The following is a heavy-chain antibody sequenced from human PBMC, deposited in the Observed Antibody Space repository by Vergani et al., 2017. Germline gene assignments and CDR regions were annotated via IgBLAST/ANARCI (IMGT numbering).Heavy chain of an antibody. Sequence: QVQLQESGPGLVKPSETLSLTCTVSGGSISSYYWSWIRQHPGKGLEWIGYIYYSGSTYYNPSLKSRVTISVDTSKNQFSLKLSSVTAADTAVYYCARGPHYYYYYYMDVWGKGTTVTVSS. CDR2: IYYSGST. CDR1: GGSISSYY. V-gene: IGHV4-59*06. J-gene: IGHJ6*03. CDR3: ARGPHYYYYYYMDV.